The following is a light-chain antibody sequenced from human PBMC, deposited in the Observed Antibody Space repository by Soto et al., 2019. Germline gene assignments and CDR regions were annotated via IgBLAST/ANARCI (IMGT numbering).Light chain of an antibody. Sequence: DIQMTQSPSTLSASVGDRVASSCRASQSISSWLAWYQQKPGKVLKLLIYDASTLQSGVPSRFSGSGSGTDFTLTISSLQPEDVATYYCQKYHGAPAFGQGTRLEIK. CDR1: QSISSW. V-gene: IGKV1-27*01. CDR3: QKYHGAPA. J-gene: IGKJ5*01. CDR2: DAS.